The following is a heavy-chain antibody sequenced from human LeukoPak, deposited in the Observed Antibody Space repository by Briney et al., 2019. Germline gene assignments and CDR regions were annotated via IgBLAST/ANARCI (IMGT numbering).Heavy chain of an antibody. Sequence: GGSLRLSCAASGFTFSSYGMHWVRQAPGKGLEGVPFIRYDGSNKYYADSVKGRFTISRDNSKNTLYLQMNSLRAEDTAVYYCAKGPEFDPWGQGTLVTVSS. J-gene: IGHJ5*02. V-gene: IGHV3-30*02. CDR3: AKGPEFDP. CDR2: IRYDGSNK. CDR1: GFTFSSYG.